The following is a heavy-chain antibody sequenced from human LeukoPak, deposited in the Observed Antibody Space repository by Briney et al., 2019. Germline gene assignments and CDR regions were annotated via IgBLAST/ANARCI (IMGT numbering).Heavy chain of an antibody. Sequence: SETLSLTCAVSGGSFSGYYWSWIRQPPGKGLEWIGYIYYSGSTNYNPSLKSRVTISVDTSKNQFSLKLSSVTAADTAVYYCARDRPPYSPDYYYGMDVWGQGTTVTVSS. J-gene: IGHJ6*02. CDR2: IYYSGST. V-gene: IGHV4-59*01. D-gene: IGHD6-13*01. CDR3: ARDRPPYSPDYYYGMDV. CDR1: GGSFSGYY.